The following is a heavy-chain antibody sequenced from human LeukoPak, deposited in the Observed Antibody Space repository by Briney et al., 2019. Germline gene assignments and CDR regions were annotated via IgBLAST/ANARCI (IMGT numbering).Heavy chain of an antibody. D-gene: IGHD2-2*01. V-gene: IGHV1-69*13. CDR2: IIPIFGTA. CDR1: GGTFSSYA. Sequence: SVKVSCKDSGGTFSSYAISWVRQAPGQGLEWMGGIIPIFGTANYAQKFQGRVTITADESTSTAYMELSSLRSEDTAAYYCARNHGRCSSTSCYAGTQYFDYWGQRTLVTVSS. CDR3: ARNHGRCSSTSCYAGTQYFDY. J-gene: IGHJ4*02.